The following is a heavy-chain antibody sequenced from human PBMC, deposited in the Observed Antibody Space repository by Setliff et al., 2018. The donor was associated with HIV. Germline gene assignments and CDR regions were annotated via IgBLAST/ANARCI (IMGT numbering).Heavy chain of an antibody. CDR1: GGSITGHY. V-gene: IGHV4-59*11. D-gene: IGHD3-3*01. J-gene: IGHJ6*03. Sequence: NTSETLSLTCTVSGGSITGHYWSWIRQPPGKGLEWIGYIHYSGSSNYNPSLKSRVSISLDTSKKQVSLKLNSVTTADTAVYYCARGLSIFGVATLGFHSFMDVWGKGTTVTVSS. CDR2: IHYSGSS. CDR3: ARGLSIFGVATLGFHSFMDV.